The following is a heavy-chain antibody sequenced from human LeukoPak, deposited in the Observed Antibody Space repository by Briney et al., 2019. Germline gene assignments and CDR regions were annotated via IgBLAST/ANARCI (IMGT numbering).Heavy chain of an antibody. CDR1: GSTFGAYA. D-gene: IGHD2-2*01. Sequence: GRCLRISCTAAGSTFGAYAMRWVRQAPRKGLEWVGFIRSKAYGGTTEYTASVKGRFTISRDDSKSIAYLQMNSLKTEDTAVYYCTRAPAALFDYWGQGTLVTVSS. CDR3: TRAPAALFDY. J-gene: IGHJ4*02. CDR2: IRSKAYGGTT. V-gene: IGHV3-49*04.